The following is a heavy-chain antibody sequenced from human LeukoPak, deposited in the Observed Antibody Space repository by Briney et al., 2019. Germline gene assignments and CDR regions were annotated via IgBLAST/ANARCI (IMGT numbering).Heavy chain of an antibody. CDR2: INPTGTTT. J-gene: IGHJ5*02. V-gene: IGHV1-46*01. Sequence: RASVKVSCKASGGTFSSYAISWVRQAPGQGLEWVGLINPTGTTTLYAQKFQGRVTLTRDMSTSTDYMELRSLKSEDTAVYYCARDNSVGDIAWWFDPWGQGTLVTVSS. CDR3: ARDNSVGDIAWWFDP. D-gene: IGHD3-10*01. CDR1: GGTFSSYA.